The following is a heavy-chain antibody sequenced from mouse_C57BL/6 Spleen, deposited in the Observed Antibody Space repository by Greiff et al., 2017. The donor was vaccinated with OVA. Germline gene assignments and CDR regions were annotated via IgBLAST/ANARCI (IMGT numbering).Heavy chain of an antibody. CDR1: GFTFSDAW. J-gene: IGHJ4*01. CDR2: IRNKANNHAT. CDR3: TRTVVATDAMDY. V-gene: IGHV6-6*01. D-gene: IGHD1-1*01. Sequence: DVQLVESGGGLVQPGGSMKLSCAASGFTFSDAWMDWVRQSPEKGLEWVAEIRNKANNHATYYAESVKGRFTISRDDSKSSVYLQMNSLRAEDTGIYCCTRTVVATDAMDYWGQGTSVTVSS.